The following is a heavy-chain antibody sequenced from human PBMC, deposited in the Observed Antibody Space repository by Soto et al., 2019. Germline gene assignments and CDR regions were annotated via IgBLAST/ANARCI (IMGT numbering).Heavy chain of an antibody. V-gene: IGHV1-3*01. J-gene: IGHJ6*03. CDR2: SNGGNCNT. Sequence: SVNVSCKASGDTFTSYAMHWVRQSPGQRRERMGWSNGGNCNTKYSQKFQGRVTLTRDTSASTAYMELSSLRSEDTAVYYCARGLLWFGELSLYYYYYKDVWGKGSTVTVSS. CDR3: ARGLLWFGELSLYYYYYKDV. D-gene: IGHD3-10*01. CDR1: GDTFTSYA.